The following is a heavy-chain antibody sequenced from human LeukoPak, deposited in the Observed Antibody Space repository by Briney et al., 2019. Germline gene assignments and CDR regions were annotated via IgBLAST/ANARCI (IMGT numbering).Heavy chain of an antibody. V-gene: IGHV3-48*01. CDR3: ARVLRYFDWLPQPYYYYGMDV. Sequence: GGSLRLSCAASGFTFSSYSMNWVRQAPGKGLEWVSYISSSSSTIYYADSVKGRFTISRDNAKNSLYLQMNSLRAEDTAVYYCARVLRYFDWLPQPYYYYGMDVWGQGTTVTVSS. CDR2: ISSSSSTI. D-gene: IGHD3-9*01. CDR1: GFTFSSYS. J-gene: IGHJ6*02.